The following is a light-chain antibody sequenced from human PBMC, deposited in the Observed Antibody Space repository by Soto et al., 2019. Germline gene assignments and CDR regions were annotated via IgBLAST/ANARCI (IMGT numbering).Light chain of an antibody. V-gene: IGKV1-33*01. CDR3: QQYDDLPLT. CDR2: DAS. CDR1: QDIKNY. Sequence: DIQMTQSPSSLSASVGDRVTITCQASQDIKNYLSWYQQKPGKAPKLLIYDASYLETGVPSRFIGSGSGTDFTFTISSLQPADIARYFCQQYDDLPLTFGGGTKVEIK. J-gene: IGKJ4*01.